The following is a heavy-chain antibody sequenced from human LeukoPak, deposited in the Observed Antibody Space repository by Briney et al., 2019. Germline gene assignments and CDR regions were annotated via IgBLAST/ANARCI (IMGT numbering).Heavy chain of an antibody. CDR3: ARGPQGGYCSSTSCYYYYYYMDV. CDR2: MYTGGST. Sequence: GGSLRLAWAASGFTVSSNYMSWVRQAPGKGLEWVSVMYTGGSTYYADYVQGRYTISRDNSKTPLYLQMNSLRAEDTAVYYCARGPQGGYCSSTSCYYYYYYMDVWGKGTTVTVSS. V-gene: IGHV3-53*01. J-gene: IGHJ6*03. D-gene: IGHD2-2*01. CDR1: GFTVSSNY.